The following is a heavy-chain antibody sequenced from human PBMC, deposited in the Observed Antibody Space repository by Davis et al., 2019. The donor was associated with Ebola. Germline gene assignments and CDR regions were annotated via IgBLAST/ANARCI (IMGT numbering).Heavy chain of an antibody. D-gene: IGHD6-13*01. CDR3: AKGGNSWSRFDY. CDR2: ISSSGTVT. Sequence: GGSLRLSCAASGFTFNTYAMSWVRQPPGKGLEWISSISSSGTVTYYADSVKGRFTISRDSSKNTLDLQMNSLTSDDTAVYYCAKGGNSWSRFDYWGRGTLVTVSA. J-gene: IGHJ4*01. V-gene: IGHV3-23*01. CDR1: GFTFNTYA.